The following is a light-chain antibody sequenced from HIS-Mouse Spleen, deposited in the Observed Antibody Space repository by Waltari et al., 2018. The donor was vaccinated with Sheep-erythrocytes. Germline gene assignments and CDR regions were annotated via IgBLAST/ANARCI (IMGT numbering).Light chain of an antibody. CDR1: NIGSKS. V-gene: IGLV3-21*02. CDR2: DDS. Sequence: SYVLTQPPSVSVAPGQTARITCGGNNIGSKSVHWYQQKPGQAPVLVGYDDSDRPSGIPERFSGSNSGNTATLTISRVEAGDEADYYCQVWDGSSDPVVFGGGTKLTVL. CDR3: QVWDGSSDPVV. J-gene: IGLJ2*01.